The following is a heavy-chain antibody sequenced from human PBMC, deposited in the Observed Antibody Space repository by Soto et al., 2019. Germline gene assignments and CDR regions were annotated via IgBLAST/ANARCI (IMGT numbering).Heavy chain of an antibody. CDR2: IYQSGST. CDR3: AREARTLDWYIDL. V-gene: IGHV4-38-2*01. Sequence: SETLSLTCAVSGYCISSDYYWGWIRQSPGKGLVWIGSIYQSGSTYYNPSLKSRVSISLDMSKNQFSLRLTSVTAADTAVYYCAREARTLDWYIDLWGRGTRVTVSS. D-gene: IGHD6-6*01. J-gene: IGHJ2*01. CDR1: GYCISSDYY.